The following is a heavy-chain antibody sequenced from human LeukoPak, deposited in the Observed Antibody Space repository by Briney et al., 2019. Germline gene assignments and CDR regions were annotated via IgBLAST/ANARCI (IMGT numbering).Heavy chain of an antibody. CDR1: RGTFSSYA. V-gene: IGHV1-69*13. Sequence: ASVKVSCKASRGTFSSYAISWVRQAPGQGLEWMGGIIPIFVTANYAQKFQGRVTITADESTSAAYMELSSLRSEDTAVYYCAREALDYDAFDIWGQGTMVTVSS. J-gene: IGHJ3*02. CDR2: IIPIFVTA. D-gene: IGHD4-11*01. CDR3: AREALDYDAFDI.